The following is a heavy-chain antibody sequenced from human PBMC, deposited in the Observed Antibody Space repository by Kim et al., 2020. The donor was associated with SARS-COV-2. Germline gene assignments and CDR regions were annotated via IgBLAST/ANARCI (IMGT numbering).Heavy chain of an antibody. J-gene: IGHJ5*02. D-gene: IGHD6-19*01. V-gene: IGHV3-30*01. Sequence: VKGRFTISRDNSNNTVTLQMNNLRLDDTAVYYCARDGWGGTYSTALSAFDHWGQGTLVTVSS. CDR3: ARDGWGGTYSTALSAFDH.